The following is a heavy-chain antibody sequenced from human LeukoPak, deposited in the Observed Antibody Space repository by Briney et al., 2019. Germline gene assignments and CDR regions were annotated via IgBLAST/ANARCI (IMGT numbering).Heavy chain of an antibody. Sequence: SETLSLTCAVYGGSFSGYYWSWIRQPPGKGLEWIGEINHSGGTNYNPSLKSRVTISVDTSKNQFSLKLSSVTAADTAVYYCARHRPYYCSSTSCYTWDYWGQGTLVTVSS. D-gene: IGHD2-2*02. V-gene: IGHV4-34*01. CDR3: ARHRPYYCSSTSCYTWDY. J-gene: IGHJ4*02. CDR1: GGSFSGYY. CDR2: INHSGGT.